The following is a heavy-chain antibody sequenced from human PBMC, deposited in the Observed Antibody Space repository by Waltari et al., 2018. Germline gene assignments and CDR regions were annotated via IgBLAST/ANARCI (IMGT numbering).Heavy chain of an antibody. D-gene: IGHD3-22*01. CDR3: VAAKEYYYDGSGDDAFET. Sequence: QVQLQESGPGLAKSSETLSLTCDVSGYSMLSGYYLGWIRQPPMKGLEWIASIYQSGSSYYNPSLRSRVTISVDTSRNQFSLEMTSVTATDTATYYCVAAKEYYYDGSGDDAFETWGQGTLVTVSS. J-gene: IGHJ3*02. CDR2: IYQSGSS. V-gene: IGHV4-38-2*01. CDR1: GYSMLSGYY.